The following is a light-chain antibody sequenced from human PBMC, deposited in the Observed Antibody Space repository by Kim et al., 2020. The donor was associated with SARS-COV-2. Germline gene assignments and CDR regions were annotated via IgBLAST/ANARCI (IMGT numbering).Light chain of an antibody. CDR1: ALPKQF. J-gene: IGLJ2*01. Sequence: SYELTQPPSVSVSPGQTARITCSGEALPKQFGYWYQQRPGRAPILVLYRDKERSSWIPERFSGSRSGTTLTLTVTGFQTEDEADYFCQSADISGTSWIFGGWTQLSDL. CDR3: QSADISGTSWI. V-gene: IGLV3-25*03. CDR2: RDK.